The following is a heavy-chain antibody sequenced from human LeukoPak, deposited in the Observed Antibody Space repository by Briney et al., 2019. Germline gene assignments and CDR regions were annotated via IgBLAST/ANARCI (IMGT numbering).Heavy chain of an antibody. D-gene: IGHD6-19*01. CDR3: ARGHLVGGWFKYDAFEI. Sequence: SETLSLTCTVSGYSLSSGYYWGWIRQPPGKGLEWIGSVDHSGGTYYNPSLRSRVSISVDTSKNQFSLKLSSVTAADTAVYYCARGHLVGGWFKYDAFEIWGQGTMVTVSS. V-gene: IGHV4-38-2*02. CDR1: GYSLSSGYY. CDR2: VDHSGGT. J-gene: IGHJ3*02.